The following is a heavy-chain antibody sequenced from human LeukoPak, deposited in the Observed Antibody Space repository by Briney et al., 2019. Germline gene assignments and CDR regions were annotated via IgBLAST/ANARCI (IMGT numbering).Heavy chain of an antibody. J-gene: IGHJ4*02. D-gene: IGHD3-22*01. CDR2: IYYSGST. CDR3: ARQYYYDSSGYPLDY. Sequence: SETLSLTCTVSGGSISSRSYYWGWIRQPPGKGLEWIGSIYYSGSTYYNPSLKSRVSISVDTSKNQFSLKLISVTAADTAVYYCARQYYYDSSGYPLDYWGQGTLVTVSS. V-gene: IGHV4-39*01. CDR1: GGSISSRSYY.